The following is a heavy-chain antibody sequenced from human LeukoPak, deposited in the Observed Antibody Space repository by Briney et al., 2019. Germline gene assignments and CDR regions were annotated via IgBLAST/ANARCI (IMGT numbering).Heavy chain of an antibody. V-gene: IGHV1-69*06. CDR3: AATSPVLIVATMHGNFDY. D-gene: IGHD5-12*01. CDR1: GYTFTGYY. CDR2: IIPIFGTA. Sequence: GASVKVSCKASGYTFTGYYMHWVRQAPGQGLEWMGGIIPIFGTANYAQKFQGRVTITADKSTSTAYMELSSLRSEDTAVYYCAATSPVLIVATMHGNFDYWGQGTLVTVSS. J-gene: IGHJ4*02.